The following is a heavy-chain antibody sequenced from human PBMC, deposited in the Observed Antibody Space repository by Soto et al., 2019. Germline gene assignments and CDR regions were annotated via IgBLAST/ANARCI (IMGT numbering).Heavy chain of an antibody. CDR1: GDSVSSNSAA. J-gene: IGHJ6*02. CDR2: TYYRSKWYN. CDR3: ARDRYYYDSSGYSSFDYYDGKAV. Sequence: PSQTLSLTCAISGDSVSSNSAAWNWIRQSPSRGLEWLGRTYYRSKWYNDYAVSVKSRITINPDTSKNQFSLQLNSVTPEDTAVYYCARDRYYYDSSGYSSFDYYDGKAVSAQRTTVTVSS. V-gene: IGHV6-1*01. D-gene: IGHD3-22*01.